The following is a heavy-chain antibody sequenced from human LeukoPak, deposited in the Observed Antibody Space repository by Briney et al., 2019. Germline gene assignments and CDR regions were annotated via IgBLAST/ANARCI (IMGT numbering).Heavy chain of an antibody. D-gene: IGHD1-1*01. CDR3: ARVRYNACDY. CDR1: GYMVSDYY. J-gene: IGHJ4*02. V-gene: IGHV1-2*02. CDR2: LRGDNADT. Sequence: ASVTVSCKTSGYMVSDYYMHWVRQAPGQGLEWMGWLRGDNADTDSPQKFKGRVTMTSDTATNTAYMQLSRLTYDDTAIYFCARVRYNACDYWGQGTLVTVSS.